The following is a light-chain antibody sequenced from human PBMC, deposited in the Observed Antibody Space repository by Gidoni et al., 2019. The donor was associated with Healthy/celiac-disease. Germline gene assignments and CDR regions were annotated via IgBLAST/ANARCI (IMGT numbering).Light chain of an antibody. V-gene: IGKV3-15*01. Sequence: EIVMTQSPATLSVSPGERATLSCRASQSVSSNLAWYQQKPGQAPRLLIYGASTRATGIPARFSGSGSGTEFTLTISSLQSEDFAVYYCLQYNNWPTFXQXTKLEIK. J-gene: IGKJ2*01. CDR2: GAS. CDR3: LQYNNWPT. CDR1: QSVSSN.